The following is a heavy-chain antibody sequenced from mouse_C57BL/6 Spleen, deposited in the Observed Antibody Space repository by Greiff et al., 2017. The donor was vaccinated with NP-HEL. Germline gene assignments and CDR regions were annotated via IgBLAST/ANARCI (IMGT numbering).Heavy chain of an antibody. Sequence: EVMLVESEGGLVQPGRSMKLSCTASGFTFSDYYMAWVRQVPEKGLEWVANINYDGSSTYYLDSLKSRFIISRDKAKNILYLQMSSLKSEDTATYYCARDRGSNWYFDVWGTGTTVTVSS. J-gene: IGHJ1*03. CDR2: INYDGSST. CDR3: ARDRGSNWYFDV. V-gene: IGHV5-16*01. D-gene: IGHD3-3*01. CDR1: GFTFSDYY.